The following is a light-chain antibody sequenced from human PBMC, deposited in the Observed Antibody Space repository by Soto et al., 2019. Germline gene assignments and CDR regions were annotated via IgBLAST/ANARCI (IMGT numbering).Light chain of an antibody. CDR1: STDVGGYNY. CDR2: EVS. J-gene: IGLJ1*01. Sequence: QSALTQPASVSGSPGQSITISCTGSSTDVGGYNYVSWYQQHPGKAPKVMIYEVSNRPSGVSNRFSGSKSGNTASLTISGLQAEDEADYYCSSYTSSSTYVFGTGTKFTGL. CDR3: SSYTSSSTYV. V-gene: IGLV2-14*01.